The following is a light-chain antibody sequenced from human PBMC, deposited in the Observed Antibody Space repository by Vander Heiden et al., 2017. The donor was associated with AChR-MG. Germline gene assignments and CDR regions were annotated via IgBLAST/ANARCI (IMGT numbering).Light chain of an antibody. V-gene: IGKV1-39*01. Sequence: DIQMTQSPSSLSASVGDRVTITCRASQTISSYLNWYHQKPGKAPKLLIYAASSLQSGVPSRFSGSGSGTDFTLTINSLQPEDFATYYCQQTYSTPLTFGGGTKVEIK. CDR1: QTISSY. J-gene: IGKJ4*01. CDR3: QQTYSTPLT. CDR2: AAS.